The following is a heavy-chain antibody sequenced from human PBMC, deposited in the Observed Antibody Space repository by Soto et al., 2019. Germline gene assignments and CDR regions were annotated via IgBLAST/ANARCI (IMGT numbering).Heavy chain of an antibody. Sequence: GGSLRLSCAASGFTFSSYGMHWVRQAPGKGLEWVAVISYDGSNKYYADSVKGRFTISRDNSKNTLYLQMNSLRAEDTAVYYCAKDLGGYYYDSSGYYIGAFAIWGQGTMVTVSS. D-gene: IGHD3-22*01. CDR3: AKDLGGYYYDSSGYYIGAFAI. CDR1: GFTFSSYG. J-gene: IGHJ3*02. CDR2: ISYDGSNK. V-gene: IGHV3-30*18.